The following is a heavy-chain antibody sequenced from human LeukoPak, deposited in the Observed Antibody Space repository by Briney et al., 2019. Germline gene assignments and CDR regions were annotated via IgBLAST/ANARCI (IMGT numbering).Heavy chain of an antibody. J-gene: IGHJ5*02. CDR2: TYHSGST. D-gene: IGHD3-10*01. CDR3: ASVYYYGSGSYNH. CDR1: GYSIGRGYY. V-gene: IGHV4-38-2*02. Sequence: SETLSLAWTVAGYSIGRGYYGGWMRQAPGKGREWVGSTYHSGSTYYTPTLKNQVTISVDTSKNQSSLKLSSVTAADTAVYYCASVYYYGSGSYNHWGQGTLVTVSS.